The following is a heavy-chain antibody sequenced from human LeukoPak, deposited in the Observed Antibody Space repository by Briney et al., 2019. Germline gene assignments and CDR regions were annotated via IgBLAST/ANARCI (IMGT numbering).Heavy chain of an antibody. CDR3: AKDRNDFWSGYYFDY. J-gene: IGHJ4*02. V-gene: IGHV3-33*06. D-gene: IGHD3-3*01. CDR1: GFTFSSYG. Sequence: GGSLRLSCAASGFTFSSYGMHWVRQAPGKGLEWVAVIWYDGSNKYYADSVKGRFTISRDNSKNTLYLQMNSLRAEGTAVYYCAKDRNDFWSGYYFDYWGQGTLVTVSS. CDR2: IWYDGSNK.